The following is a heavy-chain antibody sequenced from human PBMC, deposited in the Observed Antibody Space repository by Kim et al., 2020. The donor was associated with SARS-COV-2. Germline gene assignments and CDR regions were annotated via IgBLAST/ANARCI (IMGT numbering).Heavy chain of an antibody. CDR1: GGTFSSYA. V-gene: IGHV1-69*13. CDR3: ASCLRLGYYDILTGPEDYYYGRDV. Sequence: SVKVSCKASGGTFSSYAISWVRQAPGQGLEWMGGIIPIFGTANYAQKFQGRVTITADESTSTAYMELSSLRSEDTAVYYCASCLRLGYYDILTGPEDYYYGRDVWGQGTTVTVSS. CDR2: IIPIFGTA. J-gene: IGHJ6*02. D-gene: IGHD3-9*01.